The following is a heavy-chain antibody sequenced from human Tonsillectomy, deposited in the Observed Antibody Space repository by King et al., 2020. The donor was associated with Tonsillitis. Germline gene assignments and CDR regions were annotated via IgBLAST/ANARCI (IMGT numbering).Heavy chain of an antibody. Sequence: VQLVESGGGLVQPGGSLRLSCAASGFTFSSYDMHWVRQATGQGLEWVASIGTDGDTYYPGSVKGRFTISRENAKNPLYLQMNSLRAGDTAVYYCAREPKGYYYGMDVWGQGTTVTVSS. CDR2: IGTDGDT. CDR3: AREPKGYYYGMDV. J-gene: IGHJ6*02. CDR1: GFTFSSYD. V-gene: IGHV3-13*01.